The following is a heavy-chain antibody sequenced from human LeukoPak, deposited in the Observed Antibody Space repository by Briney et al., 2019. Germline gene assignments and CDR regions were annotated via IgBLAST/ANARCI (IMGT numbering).Heavy chain of an antibody. Sequence: PSETLSLTCTVSGGSISSDSYHWSWIRQSAGKGLEWIGRILSSGSTNYNPSLRSRVTISVDTSKNKFSLDMSSVTAADTAVYYCALRTIGFAFDIWGQGTMVTVSS. CDR2: ILSSGST. CDR1: GGSISSDSYH. CDR3: ALRTIGFAFDI. V-gene: IGHV4-61*02. J-gene: IGHJ3*02. D-gene: IGHD1-7*01.